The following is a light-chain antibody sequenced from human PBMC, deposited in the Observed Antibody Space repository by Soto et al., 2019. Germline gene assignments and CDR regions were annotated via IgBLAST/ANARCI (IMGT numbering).Light chain of an antibody. V-gene: IGKV1-27*01. CDR1: QGITTY. J-gene: IGKJ4*01. CDR2: AAS. Sequence: DIQMTQSPSSLSASVGDGVTITCRASQGITTYLAWYQQKPGQVPKVLIYAASTLQSGVPSRFSGSGSGTDFTLTISSLQPEDAATYYCQNYNIAPLTFGGGTKVEIK. CDR3: QNYNIAPLT.